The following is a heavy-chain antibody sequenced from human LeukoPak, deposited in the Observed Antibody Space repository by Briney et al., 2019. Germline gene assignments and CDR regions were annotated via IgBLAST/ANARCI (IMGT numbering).Heavy chain of an antibody. CDR3: ARLVRGVITNWFDP. D-gene: IGHD3-10*01. CDR2: IYYSGSS. V-gene: IGHV4-59*12. CDR1: GGSISDNY. Sequence: SETLSLTCTVSGGSISDNYWSWIRQPPGKGLEWIGYIYYSGSSKYNPSLKSRVTISVDTSRNEFSLRLSSVTAADTAVYYCARLVRGVITNWFDPWGQGTLVTVSS. J-gene: IGHJ5*02.